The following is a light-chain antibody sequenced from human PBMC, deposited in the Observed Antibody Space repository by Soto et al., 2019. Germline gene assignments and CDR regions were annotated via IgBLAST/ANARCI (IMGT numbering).Light chain of an antibody. CDR1: QNVGGS. V-gene: IGKV3-15*01. CDR2: RAS. CDR3: QQSRT. J-gene: IGKJ2*01. Sequence: VMTQSPATLSVSPGERATLSCRASQNVGGSVAWYQQKPGQAPRLLIYRASTRATGIPARFSGGGSGTEFTLTISSLQSEDFAVYYCQQSRTFAQGTKLEIK.